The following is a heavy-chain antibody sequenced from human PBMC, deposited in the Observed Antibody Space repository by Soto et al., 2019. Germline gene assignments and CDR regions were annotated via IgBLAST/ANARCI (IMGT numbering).Heavy chain of an antibody. CDR1: GDSVSSNDAA. D-gene: IGHD6-19*01. J-gene: IGHJ4*02. Sequence: SQTLSLTCAISGDSVSSNDAAGNWIRQSPSRGLEWLGRTYFRSKKWNYHYAESVKSRITVSPDTSKNQFSLQLYSVTPEDTAVYYCARDGGGWYPDYWGQGTPVTVSS. CDR2: TYFRSKKWNY. V-gene: IGHV6-1*01. CDR3: ARDGGGWYPDY.